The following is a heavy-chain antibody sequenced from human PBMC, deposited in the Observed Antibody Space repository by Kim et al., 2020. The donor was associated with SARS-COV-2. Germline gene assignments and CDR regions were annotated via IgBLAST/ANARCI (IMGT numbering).Heavy chain of an antibody. CDR2: IIPIFGTA. V-gene: IGHV1-69*13. D-gene: IGHD2-15*01. J-gene: IGHJ4*02. CDR3: ARSHPSIVVVVAAMVY. Sequence: SVKVSCKASGGTFSSYAISWVRQAPGQGLEWMGGIIPIFGTANYAQKFQGRVTITADESTSTAYMELSSLRSEDTAVYYCARSHPSIVVVVAAMVYWGQGTLVTVSS. CDR1: GGTFSSYA.